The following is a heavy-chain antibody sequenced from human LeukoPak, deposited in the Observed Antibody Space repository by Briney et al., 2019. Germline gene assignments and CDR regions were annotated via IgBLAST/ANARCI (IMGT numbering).Heavy chain of an antibody. CDR1: GYTFTSYY. J-gene: IGHJ5*02. Sequence: ASVKVSCKASGYTFTSYYMHWVRQAPGQGLEWMGWINPNSGGTNYAQQFQGRVTMTRDMSTNTAYMELSSLRSDGTAVYYCARDNAVGDVACWFAPWGEGTLVSVSS. CDR3: ARDNAVGDVACWFAP. V-gene: IGHV1-2*02. CDR2: INPNSGGT. D-gene: IGHD1-26*01.